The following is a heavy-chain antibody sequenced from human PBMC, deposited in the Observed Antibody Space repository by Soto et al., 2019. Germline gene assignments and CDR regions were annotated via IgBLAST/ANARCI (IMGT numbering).Heavy chain of an antibody. Sequence: ESLQISYKGSGDKFSSYWIGRVRQMHGKGLEWMGIIYPGDSDTRYSPSFQGQVTISADKSISTAYLQWSSLKASDTAMYYCARRAAGSGSYYNYYYYYYMDVWGKGTTVTVSS. CDR2: IYPGDSDT. V-gene: IGHV5-51*01. D-gene: IGHD3-10*01. J-gene: IGHJ6*03. CDR3: ARRAAGSGSYYNYYYYYYMDV. CDR1: GDKFSSYW.